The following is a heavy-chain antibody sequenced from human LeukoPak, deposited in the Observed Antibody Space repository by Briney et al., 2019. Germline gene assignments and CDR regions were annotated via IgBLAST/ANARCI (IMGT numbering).Heavy chain of an antibody. CDR1: GYTFTSYG. CDR2: ISAYNGNT. J-gene: IGHJ4*02. D-gene: IGHD4-23*01. CDR3: ARDRWAAGNSGSDY. V-gene: IGHV1-18*01. Sequence: ASVKVSCKASGYTFTSYGISWVRQAPGQGLEWMGWISAYNGNTNYAQKLQGRVTMTTDTSTSTAYMELRSLRSDDTAVYYCARDRWAAGNSGSDYWGQGTLVTLSS.